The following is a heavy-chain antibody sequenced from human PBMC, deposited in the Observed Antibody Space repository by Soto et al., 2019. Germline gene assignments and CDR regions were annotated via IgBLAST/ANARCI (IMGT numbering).Heavy chain of an antibody. Sequence: QVQLVESGGGVVQPGRSLRLSCAASGFTFSSYAMHWVRQAPGKGLEWVAVISYDGSNKYYADSVKGRFTISRDNSKNTLYLQMNSLRAEDTAVYYCARDPVAYCGGDCRTFDHWGQGTLVTVSS. D-gene: IGHD2-21*02. J-gene: IGHJ4*02. V-gene: IGHV3-30-3*01. CDR1: GFTFSSYA. CDR3: ARDPVAYCGGDCRTFDH. CDR2: ISYDGSNK.